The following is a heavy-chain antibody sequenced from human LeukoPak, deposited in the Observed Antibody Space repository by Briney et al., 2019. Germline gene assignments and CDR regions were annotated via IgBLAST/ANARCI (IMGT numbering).Heavy chain of an antibody. CDR1: GGSISSSNW. Sequence: SGTLSLTCAVSGGSISSSNWWSWFRQPPGKGLEWIVEIYHSGSTNYNPSRKSRVTISVDKSKNHFSLKLSSVTAADTAVYYCARSQGLLWFGELSFPHYFDYWGQGTLVTVSS. J-gene: IGHJ4*02. CDR3: ARSQGLLWFGELSFPHYFDY. V-gene: IGHV4-4*02. CDR2: IYHSGST. D-gene: IGHD3-10*01.